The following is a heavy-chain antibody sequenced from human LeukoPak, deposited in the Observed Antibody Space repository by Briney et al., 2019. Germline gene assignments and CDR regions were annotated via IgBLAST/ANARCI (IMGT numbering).Heavy chain of an antibody. V-gene: IGHV4-39*01. Sequence: SETLSLTCTVSGGSISSSSYYWGWIRQPPGKGLEWLGSIYYSGSTYYNPSLKSRVTISVDTSKNQFSLKLSSVTAADTAVYYCARDTALWFGGLPGYWGQGTLVTVSS. CDR3: ARDTALWFGGLPGY. CDR2: IYYSGST. D-gene: IGHD3-10*01. J-gene: IGHJ4*02. CDR1: GGSISSSSYY.